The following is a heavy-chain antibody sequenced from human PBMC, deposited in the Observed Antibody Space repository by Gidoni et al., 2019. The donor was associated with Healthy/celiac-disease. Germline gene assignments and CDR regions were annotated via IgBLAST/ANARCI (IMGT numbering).Heavy chain of an antibody. J-gene: IGHJ5*02. D-gene: IGHD3-3*01. CDR1: GFTFTSSA. CDR2: IVVGSGNT. V-gene: IGHV1-58*01. CDR3: AAEPITIFGVANWFDP. Sequence: QMQLVQSGPEVKKPGTSVKVSCKASGFTFTSSAVQWVRQARGQRLEWIGWIVVGSGNTNYAQKFQERVTITRDMSTSTAYMELSSLRSEDTAVYYCAAEPITIFGVANWFDPWGQGTLVTVSS.